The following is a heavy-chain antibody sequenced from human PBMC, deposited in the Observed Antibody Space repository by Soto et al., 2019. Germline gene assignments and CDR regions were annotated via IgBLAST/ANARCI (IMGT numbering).Heavy chain of an antibody. V-gene: IGHV3-7*01. CDR1: GFTFSRYW. D-gene: IGHD6-13*01. J-gene: IGHJ5*02. CDR3: ACGSSWRCDP. Sequence: EVQMVQSGGGLVQPGGSLRLSCAVSGFTFSRYWMTWVRQAPGKGLEWVANIKEDGSQKYHAASVKGRFTISRDNAKNSLYLQMSSLRVEDTAVSYCACGSSWRCDPWGQGTLVPVSS. CDR2: IKEDGSQK.